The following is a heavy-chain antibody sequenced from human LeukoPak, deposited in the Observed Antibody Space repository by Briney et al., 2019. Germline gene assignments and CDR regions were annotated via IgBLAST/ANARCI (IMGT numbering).Heavy chain of an antibody. V-gene: IGHV3-11*03. CDR2: ISSCSSYT. Sequence: GGTLRLSCAASGFTFSDYYMSWIRQAPGKGLKWVSYISSCSSYTNYAASVKGRSTISRDNAKTSLYLKMTSRRAEDTAVYYCARGFSYCGSGHPVDYWGEGTPGSASS. CDR3: ARGFSYCGSGHPVDY. D-gene: IGHD3-10*01. J-gene: IGHJ4*02. CDR1: GFTFSDYY.